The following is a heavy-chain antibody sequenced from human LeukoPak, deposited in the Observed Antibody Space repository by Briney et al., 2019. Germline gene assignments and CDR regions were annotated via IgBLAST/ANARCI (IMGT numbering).Heavy chain of an antibody. CDR1: GFSLNNARME. V-gene: IGHV2-26*01. D-gene: IGHD1-26*01. Sequence: SGPVLVKPTETLTLTCTVSGFSLNNARMEVSWIRQPPGKALEWLAHLFSTDEKSYSTSLKSRLTISKDTSRSQVVLTVTNMDPVDTATYYCARRVGATNAFDIWGQGTMVTVSS. CDR3: ARRVGATNAFDI. J-gene: IGHJ3*02. CDR2: LFSTDEK.